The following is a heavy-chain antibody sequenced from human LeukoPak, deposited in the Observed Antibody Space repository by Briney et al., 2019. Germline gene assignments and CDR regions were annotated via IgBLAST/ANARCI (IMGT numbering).Heavy chain of an antibody. CDR3: AGHPSIEPHYYDSSGYYWNY. CDR2: IYYSGST. CDR1: GGSISSSSYY. J-gene: IGHJ4*02. D-gene: IGHD3-22*01. V-gene: IGHV4-39*01. Sequence: PSETLSLTCTVSGGSISSSSYYWGWIRQPPGKGLEWIGSIYYSGSTYYNPSLKSRVTISVDTSKNQFSLKLSSVTAADTAVYYCAGHPSIEPHYYDSSGYYWNYWGQGTLVTVSS.